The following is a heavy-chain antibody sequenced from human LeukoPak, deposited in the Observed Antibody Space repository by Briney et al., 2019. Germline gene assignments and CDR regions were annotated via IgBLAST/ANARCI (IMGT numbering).Heavy chain of an antibody. Sequence: SETLSFTCTVSGGSISSYYWSWIRQPPGKGLEWIGYIYYSGSTNYNPSLKSRVTISVDTSKNQFSLKLSSVTAADTAVYYCARSLDDSSGYYYVYYWGQGTLVTVSS. V-gene: IGHV4-59*08. CDR3: ARSLDDSSGYYYVYY. CDR1: GGSISSYY. J-gene: IGHJ4*02. D-gene: IGHD3-22*01. CDR2: IYYSGST.